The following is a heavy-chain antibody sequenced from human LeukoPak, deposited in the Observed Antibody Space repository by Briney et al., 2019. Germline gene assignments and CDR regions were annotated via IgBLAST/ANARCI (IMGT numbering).Heavy chain of an antibody. D-gene: IGHD2-2*01. Sequence: GGSLRLSCAASGFTFSSYAMSWVRQAPRKGLEWVSAISGSGGSTCYADSVKGRFTISRDNSKNTLYLQMNSLRAEDTAVYYCAKDERYCSSTSCKLSEFDYWGQGTLVTVSS. J-gene: IGHJ4*02. CDR2: ISGSGGST. CDR1: GFTFSSYA. CDR3: AKDERYCSSTSCKLSEFDY. V-gene: IGHV3-23*01.